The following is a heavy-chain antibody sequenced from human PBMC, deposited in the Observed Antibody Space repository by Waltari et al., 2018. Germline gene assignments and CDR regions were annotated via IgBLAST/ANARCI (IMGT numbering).Heavy chain of an antibody. J-gene: IGHJ4*02. V-gene: IGHV3-7*01. CDR2: IKQDGSEK. Sequence: VQLVESGGGLVQPGGSLRLSCAASGFTFSSYGMSWVGQAPGKGLEWVANIKQDGSEKYYVDSVKGRFTISRDNAKNSLYLQMNSLRAEDTAVYYCARAGAVAGTPSDYWGQGTLVTVSS. D-gene: IGHD6-19*01. CDR3: ARAGAVAGTPSDY. CDR1: GFTFSSYG.